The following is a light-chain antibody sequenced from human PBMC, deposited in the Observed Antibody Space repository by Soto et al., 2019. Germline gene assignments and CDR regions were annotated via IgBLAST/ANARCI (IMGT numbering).Light chain of an antibody. Sequence: QSVLTQPPSASGTPGHRVTISCSGSSSNIGTQTVNWYQQLPGTAPKLLIYSNTQRPSGVSARFSGSKSGTSASLAISGLQSEDEADYYCAAWDVSLNGVLFSGGTKVTVL. CDR2: SNT. J-gene: IGLJ2*01. CDR1: SSNIGTQT. V-gene: IGLV1-44*01. CDR3: AAWDVSLNGVL.